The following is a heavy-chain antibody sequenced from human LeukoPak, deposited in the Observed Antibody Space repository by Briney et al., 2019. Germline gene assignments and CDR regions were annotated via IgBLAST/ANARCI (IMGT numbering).Heavy chain of an antibody. CDR2: ISAYNGNT. D-gene: IGHD3-22*01. J-gene: IGHJ4*02. V-gene: IGHV1-18*01. CDR3: ARDRNGGWYYYDSSGYYSDY. Sequence: ASVTVSCKASGYTFTSYGISWVRQAPGQGLEGMGWISAYNGNTNYAQKLQGRVTMTTDTSTSTAYMELRSLRSDDTAVYYCARDRNGGWYYYDSSGYYSDYWGQGTLVTVSS. CDR1: GYTFTSYG.